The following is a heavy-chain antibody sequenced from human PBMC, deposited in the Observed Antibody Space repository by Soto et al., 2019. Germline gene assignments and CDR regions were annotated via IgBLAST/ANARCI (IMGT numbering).Heavy chain of an antibody. V-gene: IGHV2-5*02. Sequence: QITLKESGPTLVRPAQTLTLTCDFSGFSLSTYHMGVAWIRQPPGKALEWLALIYWDDDKRYSPSLKDRLAISKDTSRNQVVLTIPNIDPGDSATYFCAPAGDYDLLTFDHWGPGTLVTVSS. D-gene: IGHD4-17*01. CDR2: IYWDDDK. CDR3: APAGDYDLLTFDH. J-gene: IGHJ4*02. CDR1: GFSLSTYHMG.